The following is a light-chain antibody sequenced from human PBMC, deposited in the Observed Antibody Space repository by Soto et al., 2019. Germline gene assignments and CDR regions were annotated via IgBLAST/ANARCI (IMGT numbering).Light chain of an antibody. V-gene: IGKV3-20*01. Sequence: EIVLTQSPGTLSLSPGERATLSCRASQSVSSSYLAWYQQKPGQAPRLLIYGASSRATGIPDRFSGSASGTDFTLTISRLEPEDFAVYYCQQYGSSPQPFGQGTKLESK. CDR1: QSVSSSY. CDR3: QQYGSSPQP. J-gene: IGKJ2*01. CDR2: GAS.